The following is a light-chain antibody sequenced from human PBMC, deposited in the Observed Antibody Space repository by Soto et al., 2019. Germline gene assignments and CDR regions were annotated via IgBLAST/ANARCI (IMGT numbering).Light chain of an antibody. V-gene: IGKV1-33*01. J-gene: IGKJ5*01. Sequence: DIQMTQSPSSLSASIRERVTITCQASHDISRYLNWYQQKPGKAPKLLIYDATNLEIGVPSRFSGSGSGTNFTFTISSLQPEDIATYYCQHYHNLPITFGQGTRLEI. CDR3: QHYHNLPIT. CDR1: HDISRY. CDR2: DAT.